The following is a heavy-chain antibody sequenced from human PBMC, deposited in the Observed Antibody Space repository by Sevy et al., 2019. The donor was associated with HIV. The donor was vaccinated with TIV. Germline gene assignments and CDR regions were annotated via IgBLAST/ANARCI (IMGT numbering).Heavy chain of an antibody. V-gene: IGHV1-3*01. J-gene: IGHJ6*02. CDR1: GYTFTSYA. D-gene: IGHD5-18*01. Sequence: ASVKVSCKASGYTFTSYAMHWVRQAPGQRLEWMGWINAGNGNTKYSQKFQGRVTITRDTSASTAYMELSSLRSEDTAVYYCARGDRIQLPPYYYYGMDVWGQGTTVIVSS. CDR3: ARGDRIQLPPYYYYGMDV. CDR2: INAGNGNT.